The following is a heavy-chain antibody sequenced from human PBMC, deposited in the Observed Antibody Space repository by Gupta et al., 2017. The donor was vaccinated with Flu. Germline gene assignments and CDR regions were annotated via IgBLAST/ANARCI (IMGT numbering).Heavy chain of an antibody. D-gene: IGHD6-13*01. V-gene: IGHV1-3*01. CDR1: GYTFTSYA. J-gene: IGHJ6*02. CDR3: ARVRSSWYVQVYYGMDV. CDR2: INAGNGNT. Sequence: QVQLVQSGAEVKKPGASVKVSCKASGYTFTSYAMHWVRQAPGQRLEWMGWINAGNGNTKYSQKFQGRVTITRDTSASTAYMELSSLRSEDTAVYYCARVRSSWYVQVYYGMDVWGQGTTVTASS.